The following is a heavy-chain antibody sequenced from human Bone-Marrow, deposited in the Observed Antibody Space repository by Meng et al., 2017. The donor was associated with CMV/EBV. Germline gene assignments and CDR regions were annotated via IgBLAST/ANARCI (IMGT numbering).Heavy chain of an antibody. CDR3: AREGRAAAVNPFDY. CDR1: GGTFSSYA. CDR2: VIPIFGTA. Sequence: SVKVSCKASGGTFSSYAISWVRQAPGQGLEWMGGVIPIFGTANYAQKFQGRVTITTDESTSTAYMELSSLRSEDTAVYYWAREGRAAAVNPFDYWGQGTLVTVSS. D-gene: IGHD6-13*01. J-gene: IGHJ4*02. V-gene: IGHV1-69*05.